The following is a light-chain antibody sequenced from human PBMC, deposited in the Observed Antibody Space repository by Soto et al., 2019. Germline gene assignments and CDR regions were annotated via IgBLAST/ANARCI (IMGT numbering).Light chain of an antibody. CDR3: CSYAGSSTLV. CDR1: SSDVGNYNL. CDR2: EGS. J-gene: IGLJ2*01. V-gene: IGLV2-23*03. Sequence: QSALTQPASVSGSPGQSITISCTGTSSDVGNYNLVSWYQHRPGKAPKLMIYEGSKRPSGVPNRFSGSKSGNTASLTISGLQAEDEADYYCCSYAGSSTLVFGGGTKLTVL.